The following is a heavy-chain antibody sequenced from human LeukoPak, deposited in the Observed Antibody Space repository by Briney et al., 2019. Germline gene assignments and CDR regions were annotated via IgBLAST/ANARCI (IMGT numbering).Heavy chain of an antibody. CDR1: GFTVSSNY. CDR3: ASEVQYSSSGASDY. V-gene: IGHV3-53*01. D-gene: IGHD6-6*01. Sequence: SGGSLRLSCAASGFTVSSNYMSWVRQAPGKGLEWVSVIYSGGSTYYADSVKGRFTISRDNSKNTLYLQMNSLRAEDTAVYYCASEVQYSSSGASDYWGQGTLVTVSS. CDR2: IYSGGST. J-gene: IGHJ4*02.